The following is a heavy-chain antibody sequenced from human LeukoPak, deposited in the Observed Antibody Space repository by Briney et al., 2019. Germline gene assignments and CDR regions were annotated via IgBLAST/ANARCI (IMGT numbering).Heavy chain of an antibody. J-gene: IGHJ4*02. CDR3: ARHRHCSGGICYVYFDY. CDR2: VYYSGSA. CDR1: GGPITSSSYY. D-gene: IGHD2-15*01. V-gene: IGHV4-39*01. Sequence: SEALSLTCTVSGGPITSSSYYWGWIRQPPGKGLEWIGSVYYSGSANYNPSLKSRVTIPVDTSKNHFSLKLNSVTAADTAVYYCARHRHCSGGICYVYFDYWGQGALVTVSS.